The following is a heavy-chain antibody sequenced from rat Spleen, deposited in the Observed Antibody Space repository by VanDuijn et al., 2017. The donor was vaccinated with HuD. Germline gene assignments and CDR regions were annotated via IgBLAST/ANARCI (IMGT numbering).Heavy chain of an antibody. Sequence: VQLKESGPGLVQPSQTLSLTCTVSGFSLTKYGVHWVRQAPGKGLDWMGIMWSGGSTAYNSALKSRLSISRDTSKSQVFLKMNSLQTEDTAIYYCTRGGGDYWGQGVMVTVSS. CDR1: GFSLTKYG. V-gene: IGHV2S63*01. CDR2: MWSGGST. J-gene: IGHJ2*01. CDR3: TRGGGDY. D-gene: IGHD1-11*01.